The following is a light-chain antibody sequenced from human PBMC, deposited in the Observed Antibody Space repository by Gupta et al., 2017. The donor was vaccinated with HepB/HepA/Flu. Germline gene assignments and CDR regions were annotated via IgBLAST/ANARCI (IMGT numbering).Light chain of an antibody. CDR3: QSYDSSLSGSDWV. CDR1: SSNIGAGYD. V-gene: IGLV1-40*01. CDR2: GNS. Sequence: QSVLTQPPSVSRAPGQRVTISCTGSSSNIGAGYDVHWYQQPPGTAPKLLIYGNSNRPSGVPDRFSGSKSGSSASLAITGLQAEDEADYYCQSYDSSLSGSDWVFGGGTKLTVL. J-gene: IGLJ3*02.